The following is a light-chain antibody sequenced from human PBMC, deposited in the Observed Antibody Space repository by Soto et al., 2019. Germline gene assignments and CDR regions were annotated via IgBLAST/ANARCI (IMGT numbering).Light chain of an antibody. CDR1: QTISDY. CDR3: QQSFSTPRT. Sequence: DMQRTQSPSSLSASIGDRVTITCRASQTISDYLNWYQQKPGKAPKLLIYAASSLQGGVPSRFSGSGYGTDFTLTIRGLQPEDFATYSCQQSFSTPRTFGQGTKVDIK. J-gene: IGKJ1*01. CDR2: AAS. V-gene: IGKV1-39*01.